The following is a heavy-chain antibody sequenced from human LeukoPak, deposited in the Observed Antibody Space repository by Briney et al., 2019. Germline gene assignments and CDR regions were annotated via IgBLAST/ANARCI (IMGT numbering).Heavy chain of an antibody. J-gene: IGHJ4*02. D-gene: IGHD3-22*01. CDR2: IYYSGST. CDR3: ARAIYDSSGYCYFDY. Sequence: SQTLSLTCTVSGDSISSGDYYWSWIRQPPGKGLEWIGYIYYSGSTYYNPSLKSRVTISVDTSKNQFSLKLSSVTAADTAVYYCARAIYDSSGYCYFDYWGQGTLVTVSS. CDR1: GDSISSGDYY. V-gene: IGHV4-30-4*01.